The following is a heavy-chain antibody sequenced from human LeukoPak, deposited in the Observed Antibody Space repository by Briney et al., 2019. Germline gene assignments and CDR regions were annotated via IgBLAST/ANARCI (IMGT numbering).Heavy chain of an antibody. CDR3: ARALRPPTITDY. CDR2: INHSGST. CDR1: GGSFSGYY. V-gene: IGHV4-34*01. J-gene: IGHJ4*02. D-gene: IGHD4-11*01. Sequence: PSETLSLTCAVYGGSFSGYYWSWIRQPPGKGLEWIGEINHSGSTNYNPSLKSRVTISVDTPKNQFSLKLSSVTAADTAVYYCARALRPPTITDYWGQGTLATVSS.